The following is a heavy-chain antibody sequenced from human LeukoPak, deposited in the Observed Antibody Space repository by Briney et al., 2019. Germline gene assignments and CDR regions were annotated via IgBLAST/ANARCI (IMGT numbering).Heavy chain of an antibody. D-gene: IGHD1-26*01. CDR1: GYTFTSYD. CDR2: MNPNSGNT. J-gene: IGHJ4*02. Sequence: ASVKLSCKASGYTFTSYDINGVRQATGQGLEWMGWMNPNSGNTGYAQKFQGRVTMTRNTSISTAYMELSSLRSEDTAVYYCARGRGSYYPFDYWGQGTLVTVSS. CDR3: ARGRGSYYPFDY. V-gene: IGHV1-8*01.